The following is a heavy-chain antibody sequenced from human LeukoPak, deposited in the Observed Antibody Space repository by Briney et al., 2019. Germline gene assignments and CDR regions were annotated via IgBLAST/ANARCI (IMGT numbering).Heavy chain of an antibody. CDR1: GFTFSSYS. CDR3: ARGVDYDFWSGYYFDY. V-gene: IGHV3-21*01. J-gene: IGHJ4*02. D-gene: IGHD3-3*01. Sequence: GGSLRLSCAASGFTFSSYSMNWVRQAPGKGLEWVSSISSSSSYIYYADSVKGRFTISRDNAKNSLYLQMNSLRAEDTAVYYCARGVDYDFWSGYYFDYWGQGTLVTVSS. CDR2: ISSSSSYI.